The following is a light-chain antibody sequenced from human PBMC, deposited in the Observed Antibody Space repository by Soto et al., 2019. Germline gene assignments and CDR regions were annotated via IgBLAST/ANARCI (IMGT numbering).Light chain of an antibody. CDR2: SVS. J-gene: IGKJ1*01. Sequence: LVNTQSPATLSVSPGERATLSCRASQSVGSNLAWYQQIAGQTPRLLIYSVSSRATGIPDRFSGSGSGTDFTLTISRLEPEDFAMYYCLQHGSSLWTFGQGTKVDI. V-gene: IGKV3-20*01. CDR3: LQHGSSLWT. CDR1: QSVGSN.